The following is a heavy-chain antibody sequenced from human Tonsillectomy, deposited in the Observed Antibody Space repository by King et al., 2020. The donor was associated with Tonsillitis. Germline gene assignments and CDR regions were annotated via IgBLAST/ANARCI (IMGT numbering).Heavy chain of an antibody. CDR2: ISAYNGDT. J-gene: IGHJ4*02. Sequence: VQLVESGAEVKKPGASVKVSCKASGYTFTNYGINWVRQAPGQGLEWLGWISAYNGDTNYAQKLQDRVTMTTDTSTSTAHMELRSLSSDDTAVYYCARSARGWYGIFDYWGQGTLVTVSS. CDR3: ARSARGWYGIFDY. D-gene: IGHD6-13*01. V-gene: IGHV1-18*01. CDR1: GYTFTNYG.